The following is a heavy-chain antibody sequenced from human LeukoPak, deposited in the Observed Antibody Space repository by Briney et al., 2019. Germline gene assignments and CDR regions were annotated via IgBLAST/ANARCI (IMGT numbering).Heavy chain of an antibody. CDR3: ARQNGRDGYNYFDY. J-gene: IGHJ4*02. CDR1: GFNLGSSW. D-gene: IGHD5-24*01. Sequence: GGSLRLSCVVSGFNLGSSWMSWVRQAPGKGLEWVANIKEDGSQTYYVDSVKGRFTISRDNAKNSLYMQLNSLRVEDTAVYYCARQNGRDGYNYFDYWGQGTLATVSS. CDR2: IKEDGSQT. V-gene: IGHV3-7*01.